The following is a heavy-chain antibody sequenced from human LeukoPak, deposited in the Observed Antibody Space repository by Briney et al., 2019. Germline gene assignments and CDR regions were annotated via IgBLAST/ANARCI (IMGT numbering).Heavy chain of an antibody. Sequence: PSETLSLTCTVSGGSISSSSYYWGWIRQPPGKGLEWIGSIYYTGSTYYSPSLKSRVTISLDTSKNQFSLKLTSGTAADTAVYYCARDRAPYGSEPFDPWGQGTLVTVSS. CDR1: GGSISSSSYY. CDR3: ARDRAPYGSEPFDP. J-gene: IGHJ5*02. V-gene: IGHV4-39*07. CDR2: IYYTGST. D-gene: IGHD1-14*01.